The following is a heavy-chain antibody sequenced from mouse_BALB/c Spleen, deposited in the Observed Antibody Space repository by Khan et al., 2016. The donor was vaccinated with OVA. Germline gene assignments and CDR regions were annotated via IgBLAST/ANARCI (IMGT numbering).Heavy chain of an antibody. CDR2: INTYTGEP. CDR3: ARSNGNYGFAY. Sequence: QIQLVQSGPELKKPGETVKISCKASGYTFTNYGMNWVKQAPGKGLKWMGWINTYTGEPTYADDFKGRFAFSLDTSASTAYLQINNRKNEDTATYCCARSNGNYGFAYWGQGTLVTVSA. D-gene: IGHD2-1*01. J-gene: IGHJ3*01. V-gene: IGHV9-3-1*01. CDR1: GYTFTNYG.